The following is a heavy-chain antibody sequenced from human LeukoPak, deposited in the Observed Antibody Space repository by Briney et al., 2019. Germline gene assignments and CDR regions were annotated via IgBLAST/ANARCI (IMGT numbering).Heavy chain of an antibody. D-gene: IGHD1-26*01. CDR2: ISGSSTTT. J-gene: IGHJ4*02. Sequence: GGSLRLSCAASGFIFRNFAMTWVRQAPGKGLEWVSAISGSSTTTHYADSVRGRVTTSRDNSRNMLYLQMNSLRAEDTALYYCAKENSGSYYSLDYWGQGTLGTVSA. CDR1: GFIFRNFA. CDR3: AKENSGSYYSLDY. V-gene: IGHV3-23*01.